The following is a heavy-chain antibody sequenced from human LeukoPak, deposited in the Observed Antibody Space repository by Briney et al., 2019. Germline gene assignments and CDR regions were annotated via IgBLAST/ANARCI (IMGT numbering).Heavy chain of an antibody. D-gene: IGHD5-18*01. Sequence: GGSLRLSCVASGITFSNYAVSWVRQAPEKGLDWVSVISGSAHKIRYADSVKGRFTISRDNSENIVYLQMNNLRAEDTAVYYCAGRVTGYSSGYAYWGQGTLVTVSS. CDR1: GITFSNYA. J-gene: IGHJ4*02. CDR2: ISGSAHKI. V-gene: IGHV3-23*01. CDR3: AGRVTGYSSGYAY.